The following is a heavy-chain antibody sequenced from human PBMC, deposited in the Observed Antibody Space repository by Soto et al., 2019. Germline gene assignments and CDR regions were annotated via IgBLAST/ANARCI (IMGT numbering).Heavy chain of an antibody. D-gene: IGHD6-13*01. CDR1: SGSISTSN. V-gene: IGHV4-59*01. CDR3: AREGVSSSWYNYYGMDV. J-gene: IGHJ6*02. CDR2: IYYSGST. Sequence: PSETLSLTSTVSSGSISTSNWSWIRQPPGKGLEWIGYIYYSGSTNYNPSLKSRVTISVDTSKNQFSLKLSSVTAADTAVYYCAREGVSSSWYNYYGMDVWGQGTTVT.